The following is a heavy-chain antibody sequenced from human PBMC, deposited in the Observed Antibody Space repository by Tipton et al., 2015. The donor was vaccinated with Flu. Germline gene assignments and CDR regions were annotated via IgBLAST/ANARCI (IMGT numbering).Heavy chain of an antibody. CDR3: ARVWDNSGYYYDLG. V-gene: IGHV3-48*03. J-gene: IGHJ4*02. D-gene: IGHD3-22*01. Sequence: SLRLSRSASGFTFSGYGMNWVRQALGQGLEWLSYISSSGDDIYYGDSVKGRFSISRDNAKNSLYLQMNDLRAEDTALYYCARVWDNSGYYYDLGWGQGTLVTVSS. CDR1: GFTFSGYG. CDR2: ISSSGDDI.